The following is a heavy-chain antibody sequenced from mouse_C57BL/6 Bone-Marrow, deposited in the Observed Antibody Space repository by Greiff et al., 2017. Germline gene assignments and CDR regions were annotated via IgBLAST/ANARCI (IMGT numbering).Heavy chain of an antibody. V-gene: IGHV5-4*01. Sequence: LVESGGGFVKPGGSLKLSCAASGFTFSSYAMSWVRQTPEKRLEWVATISDGGSYTYYPDNVKGRFTISRDNAKNNLYLHMSHLKSEDTAMYYCAREKRNRFAYWGQGTLVTVSA. CDR2: ISDGGSYT. J-gene: IGHJ3*01. CDR3: AREKRNRFAY. CDR1: GFTFSSYA.